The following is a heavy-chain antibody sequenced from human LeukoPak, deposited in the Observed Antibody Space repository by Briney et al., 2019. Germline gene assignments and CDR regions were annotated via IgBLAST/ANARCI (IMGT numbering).Heavy chain of an antibody. D-gene: IGHD3-3*01. Sequence: GGSLRLSCAASGFTFSSSAMSWVRQAPGKGLEWVSNISGSGSGGSTYYVDSVKGRFTISRDNSKNTLYLQMNSLRAEDTAVYYCVRDFEWSFDTWDQGTLVTVSS. CDR1: GFTFSSSA. CDR3: VRDFEWSFDT. CDR2: ISGSGSGGST. J-gene: IGHJ4*02. V-gene: IGHV3-23*01.